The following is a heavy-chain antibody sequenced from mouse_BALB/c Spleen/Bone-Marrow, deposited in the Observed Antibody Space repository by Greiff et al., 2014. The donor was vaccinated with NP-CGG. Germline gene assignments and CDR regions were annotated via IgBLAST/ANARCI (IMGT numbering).Heavy chain of an antibody. CDR2: IRNKANGYTT. D-gene: IGHD2-1*01. CDR1: GFTFTDYY. J-gene: IGHJ1*01. Sequence: EVHLVESGGGLVQPGGSLRLSCATSGFTFTDYYMSWVRQPPGKALEWLGFIRNKANGYTTEYSASVKGRFTISRDNSQSILYLQMNTLRAEDRATYYCARDKNYGSYWYFDVWGAGTTVTVSS. V-gene: IGHV7-3*02. CDR3: ARDKNYGSYWYFDV.